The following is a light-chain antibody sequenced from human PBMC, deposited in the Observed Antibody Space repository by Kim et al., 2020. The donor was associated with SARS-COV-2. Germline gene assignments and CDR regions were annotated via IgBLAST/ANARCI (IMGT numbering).Light chain of an antibody. CDR1: YDY. V-gene: IGLV2-11*01. CDR3: CSYAGYYTLL. J-gene: IGLJ2*01. Sequence: YDYVSWYQQHPGKAPKLIIYDVSKRPSGVPDRFSGSKSGNTASLTISGLQAEDEADYYCCSYAGYYTLLFGGGTQLTVL. CDR2: DVS.